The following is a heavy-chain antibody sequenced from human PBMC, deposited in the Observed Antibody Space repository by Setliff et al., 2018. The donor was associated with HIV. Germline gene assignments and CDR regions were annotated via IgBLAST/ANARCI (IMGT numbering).Heavy chain of an antibody. CDR2: ISYRGST. D-gene: IGHD1-7*01. V-gene: IGHV4-39*01. J-gene: IGHJ6*03. CDR3: ARHRQGLTGSTPGYYMDV. Sequence: SETLSLTCNVSGGSFSNSYYFWGWIRQPPGKGLEWIGSISYRGSTYYNPTLKSRVTMSVDTSKNQFSLKLSSVTAADTAVYYCARHRQGLTGSTPGYYMDVWGKGTTVTVSS. CDR1: GGSFSNSYYF.